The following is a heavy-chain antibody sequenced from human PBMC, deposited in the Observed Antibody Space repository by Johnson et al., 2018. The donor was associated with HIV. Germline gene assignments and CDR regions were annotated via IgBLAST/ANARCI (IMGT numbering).Heavy chain of an antibody. V-gene: IGHV3-30*18. CDR3: AKDLGESDSEEWATDYDDVSTGYPVQDPQALVGAFDI. Sequence: QVQLVESGGGGVQPGRSLRLSCAASGFTFTTYGMHWVRQAPGKGLEWVAFISYDGSSKYYADSVKGRFTISRDNSKHTLDLQMNSLRAEDTAVYYCAKDLGESDSEEWATDYDDVSTGYPVQDPQALVGAFDIWGQGTVVTVSS. D-gene: IGHD3-9*01. CDR2: ISYDGSSK. J-gene: IGHJ3*02. CDR1: GFTFTTYG.